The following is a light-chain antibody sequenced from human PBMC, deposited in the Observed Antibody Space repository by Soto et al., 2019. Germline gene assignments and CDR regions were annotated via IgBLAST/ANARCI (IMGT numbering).Light chain of an antibody. J-gene: IGKJ5*01. CDR3: QQYNNWPNT. V-gene: IGKV3-15*01. CDR2: GAS. Sequence: EIVMTQSPATLSVSPGERATLSFRASQSVSSNLAWYQQKPGQAPRLLIYGASTRATGIPARFSGSGSGTEFTLTISSLQSEDFAVDYCQQYNNWPNTFGQGTRLEIK. CDR1: QSVSSN.